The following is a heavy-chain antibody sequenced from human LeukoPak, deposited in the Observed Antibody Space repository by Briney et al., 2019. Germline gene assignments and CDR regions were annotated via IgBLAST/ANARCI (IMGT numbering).Heavy chain of an antibody. V-gene: IGHV3-9*01. CDR1: GFTFNDYA. CDR3: ARDPSPIAAAGTSHFDY. J-gene: IGHJ4*02. CDR2: INWNIDTI. D-gene: IGHD6-13*01. Sequence: GGSLRLSCAASGFTFNDYAMHWVRQAPGKGLEWVSGINWNIDTIGYADSVKGRFTISRDNSKNTLYLQMNSLRAEDTAVYYCARDPSPIAAAGTSHFDYWGQGTLVTVSS.